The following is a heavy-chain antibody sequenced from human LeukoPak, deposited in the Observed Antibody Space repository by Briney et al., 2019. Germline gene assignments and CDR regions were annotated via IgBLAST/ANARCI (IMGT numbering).Heavy chain of an antibody. J-gene: IGHJ3*02. Sequence: GASVRASCKASGYTFTSHDIYWVRQATGQGLEWMGWMNPNSGNRGYAQKFQGRVTVTRNTATSTAYMELSSLRSEDTAVYYCARYSGYQGAFDIWGQGTMVTVSS. V-gene: IGHV1-8*01. D-gene: IGHD5-12*01. CDR2: MNPNSGNR. CDR1: GYTFTSHD. CDR3: ARYSGYQGAFDI.